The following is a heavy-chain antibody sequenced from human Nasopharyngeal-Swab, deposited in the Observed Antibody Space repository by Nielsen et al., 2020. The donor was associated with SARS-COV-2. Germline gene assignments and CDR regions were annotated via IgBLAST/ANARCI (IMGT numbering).Heavy chain of an antibody. V-gene: IGHV3-21*01. CDR1: GFTFSSYS. J-gene: IGHJ6*02. Sequence: GESLKIYCAASGFTFSSYSMNWVRQAPGKGLEWVSSISSSSSYIYYADSVKGRFTISRDNAKNSLYLQMNSLRAEDMAVYYCASSKHSGSYYYGMDVWGQGTTVTVSS. CDR2: ISSSSSYI. CDR3: ASSKHSGSYYYGMDV. D-gene: IGHD1-26*01.